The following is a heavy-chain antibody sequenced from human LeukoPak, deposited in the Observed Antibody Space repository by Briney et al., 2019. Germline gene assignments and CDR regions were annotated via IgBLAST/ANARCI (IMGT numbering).Heavy chain of an antibody. J-gene: IGHJ5*02. D-gene: IGHD3-10*01. CDR3: ARLSMVRGILTRWFDP. V-gene: IGHV5-51*01. Sequence: GESLKISCKGSGYSFTTYWIAWVRQMPGKGLEWMGIIYPGDSDTSYSPSFQGQVTISADKSITTAYLQWSSLKASDTAMYYCARLSMVRGILTRWFDPWGQGTLVTVSS. CDR2: IYPGDSDT. CDR1: GYSFTTYW.